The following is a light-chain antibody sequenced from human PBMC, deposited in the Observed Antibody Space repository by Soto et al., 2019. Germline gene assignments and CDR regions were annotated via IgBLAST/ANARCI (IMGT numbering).Light chain of an antibody. J-gene: IGKJ1*01. CDR3: HQYNYYRPT. CDR2: EAS. CDR1: QPIGTW. Sequence: DIQVTQSPSTLSASVGDRVTITCRASQPIGTWLAWYQEKPGKAPKLLIYEASSLEGGVPSRFSGSGSGTEFTLTISSLQPDDFATYYCHQYNYYRPTFGQGTKVDI. V-gene: IGKV1-5*01.